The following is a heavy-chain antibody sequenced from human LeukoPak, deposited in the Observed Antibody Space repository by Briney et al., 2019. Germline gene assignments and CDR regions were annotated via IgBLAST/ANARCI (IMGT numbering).Heavy chain of an antibody. CDR3: ARVLGGFSYFEY. J-gene: IGHJ4*02. D-gene: IGHD5-12*01. CDR1: GYTFTVYY. CDR2: INPNSGGT. V-gene: IGHV1-2*02. Sequence: GASVKVFCKASGYTFTVYYMHWVRQAPGQGLEWMGWINPNSGGTNYAQKFQGRVTMTRDTSINSAYMELSRLRSDDTAVYYCARVLGGFSYFEYWGQGTLVTVSS.